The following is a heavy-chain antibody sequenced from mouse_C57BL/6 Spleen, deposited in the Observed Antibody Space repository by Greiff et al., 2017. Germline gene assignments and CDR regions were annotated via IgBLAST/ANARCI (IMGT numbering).Heavy chain of an antibody. V-gene: IGHV1-82*01. Sequence: VQLQESGPELVKPGASVKISCKASGYAFSSSWMNWVKQRPGKGLEWIGRIYPGDGDTNYNGKFKGKATLTADKSSSTAYMQLSSLTSEDSAVYFCARSAGSSSAWFAYWGQGTLVTVSA. CDR3: ARSAGSSSAWFAY. D-gene: IGHD1-1*01. CDR2: IYPGDGDT. CDR1: GYAFSSSW. J-gene: IGHJ3*01.